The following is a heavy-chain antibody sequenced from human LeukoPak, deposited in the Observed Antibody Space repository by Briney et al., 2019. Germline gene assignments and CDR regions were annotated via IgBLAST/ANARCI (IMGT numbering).Heavy chain of an antibody. CDR3: ATDRGWRTSGYYLYYFES. Sequence: GGSLRLSCAASGFPFSSSWMDWVRQAPGKGLEWVASIKEDGSEKACVDSVRGRFTISRDNTKSSLYLQMSSLRAEDTAVYYCATDRGWRTSGYYLYYFESWGQGTLVTVSS. J-gene: IGHJ4*02. D-gene: IGHD3-3*01. CDR2: IKEDGSEK. CDR1: GFPFSSSW. V-gene: IGHV3-7*01.